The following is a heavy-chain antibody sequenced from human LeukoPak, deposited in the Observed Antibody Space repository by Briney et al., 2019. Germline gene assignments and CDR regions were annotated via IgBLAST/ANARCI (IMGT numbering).Heavy chain of an antibody. V-gene: IGHV4-34*01. J-gene: IGHJ5*02. CDR3: ARARRGFDP. CDR2: INHSGST. CDR1: GGSFSGYY. Sequence: SETLSLTRAVYGGSFSGYYWSWIRQPPGKGLEWTGEINHSGSTNYNPSLKSRVTISVDTSKNQFSLKLSSVTAADTAVYYCARARRGFDPWGQGTLVTVSS.